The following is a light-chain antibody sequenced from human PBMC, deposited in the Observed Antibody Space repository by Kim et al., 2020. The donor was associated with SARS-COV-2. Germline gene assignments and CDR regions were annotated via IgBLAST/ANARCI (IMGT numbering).Light chain of an antibody. CDR3: CSYAGSYTVI. Sequence: QSALTQPRSVSGSPGQSVTISCTGTSSDVGGYNYVSWYQQYPGKAPKLMIYDVNKRPSGVPDRFSGSKSGNTASLTMSGLQADDEGDYYCCSYAGSYTVIFGGGTKVTVL. CDR2: DVN. V-gene: IGLV2-11*01. J-gene: IGLJ2*01. CDR1: SSDVGGYNY.